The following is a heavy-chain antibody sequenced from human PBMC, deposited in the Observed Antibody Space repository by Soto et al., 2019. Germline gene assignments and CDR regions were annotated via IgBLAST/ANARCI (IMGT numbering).Heavy chain of an antibody. D-gene: IGHD7-27*01. CDR1: GGTFSSYT. CDR3: ARVSGDPDY. CDR2: IIPILGIA. V-gene: IGHV1-69*02. Sequence: QVQLVQSGAEVKKPGSSVKVSCKASGGTFSSYTISWVRQAPGQGLEWMGRIIPILGIANYAQKFQGRVTITADKSTSTAYMERSGLRAEDTAVYYWARVSGDPDYWGQGTLVTVSS. J-gene: IGHJ4*02.